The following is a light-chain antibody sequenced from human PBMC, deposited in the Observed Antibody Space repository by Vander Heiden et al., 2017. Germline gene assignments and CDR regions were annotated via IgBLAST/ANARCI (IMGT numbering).Light chain of an antibody. CDR3: SSYTSTSTLWV. CDR2: YVS. V-gene: IGLV2-14*03. Sequence: QSALTQHAYVSGSPGQSITITCTGTSSDVGGYNSVSWYQQHPGKAPKLIIYYVSNRPSGVSNRFSGSKSGNTASLTISGLQAEDEADYYCSSYTSTSTLWVFGGGTKLTVL. CDR1: SSDVGGYNS. J-gene: IGLJ3*02.